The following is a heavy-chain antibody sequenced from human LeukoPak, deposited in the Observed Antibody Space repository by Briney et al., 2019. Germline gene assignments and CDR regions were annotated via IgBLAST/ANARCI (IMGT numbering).Heavy chain of an antibody. Sequence: ASVTVSCKASGYTFIGYYIHWLRQAPGQGLEWMGWINPKNGDTIYVQNLQGRVTMTRDTSISTVYMELSSLRSDDAAVYYCARGPASGGYDYWGQGTLVTVSS. CDR2: INPKNGDT. CDR1: GYTFIGYY. J-gene: IGHJ4*02. D-gene: IGHD6-19*01. V-gene: IGHV1-2*02. CDR3: ARGPASGGYDY.